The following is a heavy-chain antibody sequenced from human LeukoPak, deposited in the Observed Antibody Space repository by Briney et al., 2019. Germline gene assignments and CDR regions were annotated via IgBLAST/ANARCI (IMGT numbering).Heavy chain of an antibody. J-gene: IGHJ4*02. V-gene: IGHV4-38-2*02. CDR1: GDSVTNDFF. CDR3: ARWASISRQPGGFFDH. CDR2: FCLGRDT. D-gene: IGHD3-16*01. Sequence: SETLSLTCTVSGDSVTNDFFWGWVRQPPGKELEWIGSFCLGRDTHYRPSLKSRVTISVDTSKNQFSLNLDSVTAADTAVYYCARWASISRQPGGFFDHWGQGTLVTVSS.